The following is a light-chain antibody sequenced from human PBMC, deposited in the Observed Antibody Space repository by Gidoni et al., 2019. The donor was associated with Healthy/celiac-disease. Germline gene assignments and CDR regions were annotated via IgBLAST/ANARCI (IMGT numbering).Light chain of an antibody. Sequence: DIVMTQSPDSLAVSLGERATIHCKSSQSVLYSSNNQNYLAWYQQKPGQPPKLLIYWASTRESGVPDRFTGSGSGTDFTLTISSLQAEDVAVYYCQQYYSYVHTFGQXTKLEIK. CDR1: QSVLYSSNNQNY. V-gene: IGKV4-1*01. CDR2: WAS. J-gene: IGKJ2*01. CDR3: QQYYSYVHT.